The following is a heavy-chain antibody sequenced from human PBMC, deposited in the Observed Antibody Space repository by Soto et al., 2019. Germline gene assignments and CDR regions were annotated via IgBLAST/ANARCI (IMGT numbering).Heavy chain of an antibody. V-gene: IGHV1-69*06. D-gene: IGHD6-6*01. Sequence: QVQLVQSGAEVKKPGSSVKVSCKASGDTFNTYEINWVRQAPGQGPEWMGGIFPFIDTSTYAQKFQGRVMITADKSTNTVYMELSGLRSGDTAVYFCARGGYSSSFRFDYWGQGTRVTVS. J-gene: IGHJ4*02. CDR3: ARGGYSSSFRFDY. CDR2: IFPFIDTS. CDR1: GDTFNTYE.